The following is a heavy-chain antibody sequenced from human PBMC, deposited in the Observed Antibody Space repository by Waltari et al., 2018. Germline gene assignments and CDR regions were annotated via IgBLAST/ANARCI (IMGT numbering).Heavy chain of an antibody. CDR1: GGTFSSYA. D-gene: IGHD1-1*01. CDR2: ISDIFGTC. Sequence: QVQLVQSGDEVKKPGSSVKVSCKAYGGTFSSYAISRVRHVPGQGLEWMGRISDIFGTCNYGQKCQGRVTMTAGKSTSTAYMELSILRPEDTAVYYCASSTGTTFDDWGQGTLVTVSS. V-gene: IGHV1-69*14. CDR3: ASSTGTTFDD. J-gene: IGHJ4*02.